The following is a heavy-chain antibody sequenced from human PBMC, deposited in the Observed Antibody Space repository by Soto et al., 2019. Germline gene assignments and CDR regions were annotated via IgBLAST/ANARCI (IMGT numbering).Heavy chain of an antibody. CDR2: FDPEDGET. V-gene: IGHV1-24*01. Sequence: ASVKVSCKVSGYTLTELSMHWVRQAPGKGLEWMGGFDPEDGETIYAQKFQGRVTMTEDTSTGTAYMELSSLRSEDTAVYYCANVRGSATVTKEYYFDYWGQGTLVTVSS. CDR3: ANVRGSATVTKEYYFDY. D-gene: IGHD4-4*01. CDR1: GYTLTELS. J-gene: IGHJ4*02.